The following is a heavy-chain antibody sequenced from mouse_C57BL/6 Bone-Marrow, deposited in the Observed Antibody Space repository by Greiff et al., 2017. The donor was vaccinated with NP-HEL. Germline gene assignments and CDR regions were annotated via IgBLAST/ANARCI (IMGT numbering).Heavy chain of an antibody. D-gene: IGHD1-1*01. CDR2: ISSGGSYT. CDR1: GFTFSSYG. J-gene: IGHJ2*01. CDR3: ARHLYYGSSYVGY. Sequence: EVKLMESGGDLVKPGGSLKLSCAASGFTFSSYGMSWVRQTPDKRLEWVATISSGGSYTYYPDSVKGRFTISRDNAKNTLYLQMSSLKSEDTAMYYCARHLYYGSSYVGYWGQGTTLTVSS. V-gene: IGHV5-6*01.